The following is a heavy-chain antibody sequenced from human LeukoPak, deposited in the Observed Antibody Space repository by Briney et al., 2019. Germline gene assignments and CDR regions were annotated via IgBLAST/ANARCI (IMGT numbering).Heavy chain of an antibody. Sequence: VGSLRLSCAASGYTFSSYSMNWVRQAPGKGLEWVSSISSSSSYIYYADSVKGRFTISRDNAKNSLYLRMNSLRAEDTAVYYCSGYSSGWTYYFDYWGQGTLVTVSS. J-gene: IGHJ4*02. CDR3: SGYSSGWTYYFDY. V-gene: IGHV3-21*01. CDR1: GYTFSSYS. D-gene: IGHD6-19*01. CDR2: ISSSSSYI.